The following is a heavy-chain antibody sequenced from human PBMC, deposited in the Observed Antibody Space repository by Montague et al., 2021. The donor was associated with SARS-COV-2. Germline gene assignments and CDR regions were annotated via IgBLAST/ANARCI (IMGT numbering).Heavy chain of an antibody. D-gene: IGHD1-1*01. V-gene: IGHV4-39*01. CDR3: ARHKGWNVAPYYFDS. J-gene: IGHJ4*02. CDR2: IYYSGSS. Sequence: SETLSLTCTVSGGSISSSSYYWGWVRQPPGKGLEWIGNIYYSGSSYYNPSLKSRVTISVDTSKNQLSLRLSSVTAADTAVYFCARHKGWNVAPYYFDSWGQGTLVTVSS. CDR1: GGSISSSSYY.